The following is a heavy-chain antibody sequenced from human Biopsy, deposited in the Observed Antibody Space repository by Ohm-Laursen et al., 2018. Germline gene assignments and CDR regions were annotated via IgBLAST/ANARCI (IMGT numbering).Heavy chain of an antibody. D-gene: IGHD3-22*01. J-gene: IGHJ2*01. CDR3: ARDRGYYSDRTVPGYFDL. Sequence: TLSLTCPVSGDSISSYYWSWIRQPPGKGLQWIGYVYYTGSTDYNPSLQSRVTISVDTSKNHFSLRLRSVTPADTAIYYCARDRGYYSDRTVPGYFDLWGRSTLVTVSS. CDR2: VYYTGST. CDR1: GDSISSYY. V-gene: IGHV4-59*01.